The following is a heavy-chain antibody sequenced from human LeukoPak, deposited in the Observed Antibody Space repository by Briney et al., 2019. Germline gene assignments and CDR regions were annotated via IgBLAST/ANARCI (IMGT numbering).Heavy chain of an antibody. Sequence: GGSLRLSCVASGFTFSTYSVNWVRQAPGKGLEWVSSISSSSSYIYYADSVKGRFTISRDNAKNSLYLQMNSLRAEDTAVYYCARLIRGGFDPWGQGTLVTVSS. J-gene: IGHJ5*02. CDR1: GFTFSTYS. D-gene: IGHD2-8*01. CDR2: ISSSSSYI. V-gene: IGHV3-21*01. CDR3: ARLIRGGFDP.